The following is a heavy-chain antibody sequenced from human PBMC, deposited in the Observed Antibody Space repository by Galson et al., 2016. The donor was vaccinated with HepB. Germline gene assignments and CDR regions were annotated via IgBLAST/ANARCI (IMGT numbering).Heavy chain of an antibody. V-gene: IGHV4-59*12. D-gene: IGHD3-16*01. CDR2: ISHSGGT. Sequence: SETLSLTCSVSGGSITSSYWNWIRQPPGKGLEWIGYISHSGGTNYDPSLKSRVTISLDTSKNQFSLELRSVTAADTAIYYCARELGSWGQGTLVTVPS. J-gene: IGHJ5*02. CDR1: GGSITSSY. CDR3: ARELGS.